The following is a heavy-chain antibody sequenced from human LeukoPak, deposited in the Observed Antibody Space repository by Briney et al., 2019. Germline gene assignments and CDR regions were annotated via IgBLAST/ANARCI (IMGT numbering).Heavy chain of an antibody. CDR1: GFTFSSYW. CDR3: VQGHSSGWYWLDP. Sequence: GGSLRLSCAASGFTFSSYWMSWVRQAPGKGLEWVSTISGGGGSTYYADSVKGRFTISRDNSINTLYLRMNSLRGEDTAVYYCVQGHSSGWYWLDPWGQGTLVTVSS. V-gene: IGHV3-23*01. J-gene: IGHJ5*02. D-gene: IGHD6-13*01. CDR2: ISGGGGST.